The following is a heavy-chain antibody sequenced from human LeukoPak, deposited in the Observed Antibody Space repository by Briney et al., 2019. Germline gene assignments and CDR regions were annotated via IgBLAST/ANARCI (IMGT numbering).Heavy chain of an antibody. Sequence: PGGSLRLSCAASGFTFDDYAMHWVRQAPGKGLEWVSGIIWNSGSIGYADSVKGRFTISRDNAKNSLYLQMSSLRAEDTALYYCAKDISVGATPYYFDYWGQGTLVTVSS. CDR1: GFTFDDYA. D-gene: IGHD1-26*01. CDR2: IIWNSGSI. V-gene: IGHV3-9*01. CDR3: AKDISVGATPYYFDY. J-gene: IGHJ4*02.